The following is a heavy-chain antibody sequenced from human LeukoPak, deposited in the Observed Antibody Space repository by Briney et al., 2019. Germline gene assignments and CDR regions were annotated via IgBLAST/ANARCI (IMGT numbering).Heavy chain of an antibody. CDR1: GGSISGYY. V-gene: IGHV4-34*01. D-gene: IGHD2-2*01. J-gene: IGHJ4*02. Sequence: SETLSLTCAVYGGSISGYYWSWIRQPPGKGLEWIGEIHYSESANYNPSLKSRAIIPVDTSKNQFSLKLTSVTAADTAVYYCARETRRSRFDYWGQGTLVTVSS. CDR2: IHYSESA. CDR3: ARETRRSRFDY.